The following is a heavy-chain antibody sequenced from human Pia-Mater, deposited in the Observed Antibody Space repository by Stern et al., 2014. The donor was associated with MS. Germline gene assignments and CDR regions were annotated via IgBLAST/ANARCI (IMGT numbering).Heavy chain of an antibody. D-gene: IGHD3-9*01. CDR2: IIPILGTP. CDR3: ARDGRHTDNYGLDV. CDR1: GGTFNVYA. Sequence: VQLVESGAEGKKPGSSVKVSCKASGGTFNVYAINWLRQSPGQGLERMGGIIPILGTPNYAQKFPARVTITADGSTMPSSMQLSSLRYDDTAVYYCARDGRHTDNYGLDVWGQGTTVTVSS. J-gene: IGHJ6*02. V-gene: IGHV1-69*01.